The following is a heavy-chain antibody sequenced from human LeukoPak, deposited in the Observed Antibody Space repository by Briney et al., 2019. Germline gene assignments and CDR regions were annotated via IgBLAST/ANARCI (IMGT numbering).Heavy chain of an antibody. Sequence: SGGSLRLSCIASGFTFSNYWMSWVRQAPGKGLEWAANIKQDGSDKNYIDSVKGRFSTSRDNAKSSLNLQMHNLRAEDTAVYYCATTQTFDYWGQGTLVTVSS. CDR3: ATTQTFDY. V-gene: IGHV3-7*03. D-gene: IGHD2-15*01. CDR2: IKQDGSDK. CDR1: GFTFSNYW. J-gene: IGHJ4*02.